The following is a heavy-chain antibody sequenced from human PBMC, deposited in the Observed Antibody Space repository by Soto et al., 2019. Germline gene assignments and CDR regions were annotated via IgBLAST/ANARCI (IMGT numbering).Heavy chain of an antibody. CDR3: ASPTREWLPPARDYYYGMDV. V-gene: IGHV1-69*06. CDR2: IIPIFGTA. D-gene: IGHD3-3*01. CDR1: GGTFSSYA. J-gene: IGHJ6*02. Sequence: QVQLVQSGAEVKKPGSSVKVSCKVSGGTFSSYAISWVRQAPGQGLEWMGGIIPIFGTANYAQKFQGRVTITADKSTSTAYMELSSLRSEDTAVYYCASPTREWLPPARDYYYGMDVWGQGTTVTVSS.